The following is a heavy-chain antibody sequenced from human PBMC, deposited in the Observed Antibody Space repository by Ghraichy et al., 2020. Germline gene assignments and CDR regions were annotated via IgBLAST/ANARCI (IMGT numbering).Heavy chain of an antibody. CDR2: INAGNGNT. V-gene: IGHV1-3*01. CDR1: GYTFTSYA. J-gene: IGHJ3*02. Sequence: ASVKVSCKASGYTFTSYAMHWVRQAPGQRLEWMGWINAGNGNTKYSQKFQGRVTITRDTSASTAYMELSSLRSEDTAVYYCARTRWFGESQPPFFDIWGQGTMVTVSS. D-gene: IGHD3-10*01. CDR3: ARTRWFGESQPPFFDI.